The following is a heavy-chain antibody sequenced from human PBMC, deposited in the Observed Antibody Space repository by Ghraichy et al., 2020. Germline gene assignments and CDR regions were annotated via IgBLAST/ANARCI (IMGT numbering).Heavy chain of an antibody. J-gene: IGHJ3*01. CDR3: ARETAGAFDL. V-gene: IGHV3-7*03. Sequence: GGSLRLSCAASGFTFSDHWMTWVRQAPGKGLWWVANIRQDGRLKQYVDSVRGRFTISRDNAKNSLSLQMNSLRVEDTAIYYCARETAGAFDLWGQGTIVTVSS. CDR2: IRQDGRLK. CDR1: GFTFSDHW.